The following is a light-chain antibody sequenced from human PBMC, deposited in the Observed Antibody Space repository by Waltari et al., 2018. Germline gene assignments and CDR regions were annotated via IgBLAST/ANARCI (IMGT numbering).Light chain of an antibody. J-gene: IGLJ2*01. CDR1: SSNIGAGYD. CDR3: QSYDSSLSAVV. CDR2: GNS. Sequence: QSVLTPPPSVSGAPGPRVTIPCTGRSSNIGAGYDVPRYQQLPGSAPKLPIYGNSNRPSGVPDRFSGSKSGTSASLAITGLQAEDEADYYCQSYDSSLSAVVFGGGTKLTVL. V-gene: IGLV1-40*01.